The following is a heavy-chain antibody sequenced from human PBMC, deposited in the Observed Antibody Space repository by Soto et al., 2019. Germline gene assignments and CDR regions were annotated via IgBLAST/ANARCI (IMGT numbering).Heavy chain of an antibody. Sequence: SVKVSCKASGYTFTGYYIHWVRQAPGQGLEWMGWVNTNSGGTNYAQKFQGRVTMTRDTSISTAYMELSRLTSDDTAVYYCARTQTNDYWGQGTLVTVSS. CDR1: GYTFTGYY. V-gene: IGHV1-2*02. J-gene: IGHJ4*02. CDR2: VNTNSGGT. CDR3: ARTQTNDY.